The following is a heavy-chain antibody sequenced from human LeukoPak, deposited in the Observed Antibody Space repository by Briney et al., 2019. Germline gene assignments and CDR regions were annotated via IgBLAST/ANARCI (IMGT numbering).Heavy chain of an antibody. J-gene: IGHJ4*02. Sequence: GGSLRLSCAASGFTFSRYWMHWLRQAPGKELVWVSHISSDGSTTKYADSVKGRFTISRDNAKNTVFLQMNSLRVEDTAVYYCARAGFTFSDYFGSFFDYWGQGTLVTVSS. V-gene: IGHV3-74*01. D-gene: IGHD3-10*01. CDR2: ISSDGSTT. CDR3: ARAGFTFSDYFGSFFDY. CDR1: GFTFSRYW.